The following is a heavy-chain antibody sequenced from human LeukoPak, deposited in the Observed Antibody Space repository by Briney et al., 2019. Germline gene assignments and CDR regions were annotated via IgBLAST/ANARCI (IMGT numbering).Heavy chain of an antibody. D-gene: IGHD1-26*01. CDR2: ISGSGGST. Sequence: GGSLRLSCAASGFTFSGYAMSWVRQAPGKGLEWVSAISGSGGSTYYADSVKGRFTISRDNSKNTLYLQMNSLRAEDTAVYYCAKSPREGRSRGIVGATIVYYFDYWGQGTLVTVSS. CDR1: GFTFSGYA. V-gene: IGHV3-23*01. J-gene: IGHJ4*02. CDR3: AKSPREGRSRGIVGATIVYYFDY.